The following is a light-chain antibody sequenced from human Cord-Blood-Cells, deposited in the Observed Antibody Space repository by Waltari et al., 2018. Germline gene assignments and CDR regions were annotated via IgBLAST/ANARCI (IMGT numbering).Light chain of an antibody. CDR2: AAS. J-gene: IGKJ1*01. Sequence: DIQMTQSPSSLSASVGDRVTITCRASQSISSYLNWYQQKPGKAPKLLIYAASSLQSGVPSRFSGSGSGTDFTLTIISLQPEDFATYYCQQNYSTPRTFGQVTKVEIK. V-gene: IGKV1-39*01. CDR3: QQNYSTPRT. CDR1: QSISSY.